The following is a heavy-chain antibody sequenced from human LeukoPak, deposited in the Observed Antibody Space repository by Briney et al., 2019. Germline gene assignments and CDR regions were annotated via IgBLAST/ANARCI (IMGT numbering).Heavy chain of an antibody. CDR3: ERTPQVGQLWYPIYFDY. D-gene: IGHD5-18*01. V-gene: IGHV4-59*08. Sequence: PSETLSLTCTVSGGSISIYYWSWIRQPPGKALEWIGYIFYSGSTNYNPSLKSRITISVDTSKNQFSLKLSSVTAADTAVYYCERTPQVGQLWYPIYFDYWGQGTLVTVSS. J-gene: IGHJ4*02. CDR2: IFYSGST. CDR1: GGSISIYY.